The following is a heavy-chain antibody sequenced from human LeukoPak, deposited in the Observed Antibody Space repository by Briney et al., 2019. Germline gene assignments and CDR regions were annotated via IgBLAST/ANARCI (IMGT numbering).Heavy chain of an antibody. V-gene: IGHV3-15*01. Sequence: GGSLRLSCAASGFTFSNAWMSWVRQAPGKGLEWVGRIKSKADGGTTDYAVPVKGSFTISRDDSKNTLYLQMNSLKNADTAVYYCTTDLSGWVGELLYPDAFAIWGQGTMVTVSS. CDR1: GFTFSNAW. CDR2: IKSKADGGTT. D-gene: IGHD3-10*01. CDR3: TTDLSGWVGELLYPDAFAI. J-gene: IGHJ3*02.